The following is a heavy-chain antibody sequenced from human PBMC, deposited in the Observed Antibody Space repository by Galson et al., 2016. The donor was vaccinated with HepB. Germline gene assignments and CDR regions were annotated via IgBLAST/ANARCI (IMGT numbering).Heavy chain of an antibody. J-gene: IGHJ3*02. CDR3: ARPGGSGSYSTLIGGFHI. D-gene: IGHD3-10*01. CDR2: IYPGDSDT. Sequence: QSGAEVKKPGESLKISCKGSGYSFTNYWIGWVRQMPGKGLEWMGIIYPGDSDTRYSPSFVGQVTISADKSISTAYLQWSSLKAADTAIYYCARPGGSGSYSTLIGGFHIWGQGTMVTVSS. CDR1: GYSFTNYW. V-gene: IGHV5-51*01.